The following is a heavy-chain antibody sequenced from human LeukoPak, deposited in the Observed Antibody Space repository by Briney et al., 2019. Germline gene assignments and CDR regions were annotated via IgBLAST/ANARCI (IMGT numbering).Heavy chain of an antibody. Sequence: ASVKVSCKASGYTFSGYYMYWVRQAPGQGLEWMGWIDPNTGGTNYAQRFQGRVTMTRDTSISTAYMELSGLRSDDTAVYYCARDGDGTIVVVVAATSSFDYWGQGTLVTVSS. CDR1: GYTFSGYY. CDR2: IDPNTGGT. D-gene: IGHD2-15*01. J-gene: IGHJ4*02. CDR3: ARDGDGTIVVVVAATSSFDY. V-gene: IGHV1-2*02.